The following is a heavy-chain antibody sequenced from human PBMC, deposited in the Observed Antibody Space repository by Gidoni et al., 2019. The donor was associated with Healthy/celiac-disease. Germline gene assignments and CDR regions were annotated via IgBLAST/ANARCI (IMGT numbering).Heavy chain of an antibody. Sequence: QVQLVQSGAEVKKPGASVTVSCKTSGYNFTSYGISWVRQAPGQWLELMGWISDYNGNTNYAQKLHGRVTMTTDTSTSTAYMELRSLRSDDTAVYYCARDKAVACFRDFDYWGHGTLVTLSS. CDR3: ARDKAVACFRDFDY. V-gene: IGHV1-18*01. D-gene: IGHD6-19*01. J-gene: IGHJ4*01. CDR1: GYNFTSYG. CDR2: ISDYNGNT.